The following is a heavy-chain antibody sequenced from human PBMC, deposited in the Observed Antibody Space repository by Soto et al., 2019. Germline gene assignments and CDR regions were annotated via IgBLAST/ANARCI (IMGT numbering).Heavy chain of an antibody. J-gene: IGHJ6*02. CDR2: ISGSGGST. CDR1: GFTYSSYA. V-gene: IGHV3-23*01. CDR3: AKWNGPGNGYYGMDV. D-gene: IGHD1-1*01. Sequence: EVQLLESGGGLVQPGGSLRLSCAASGFTYSSYAMSWVRQAPGKGLEWVSAISGSGGSTYYADSVKGRFTISRDNSKNTLYLQMNSLRAEDTAVYYCAKWNGPGNGYYGMDVWGQGTTVTVSS.